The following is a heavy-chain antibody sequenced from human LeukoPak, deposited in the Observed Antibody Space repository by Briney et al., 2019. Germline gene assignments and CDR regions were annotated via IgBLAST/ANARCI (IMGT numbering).Heavy chain of an antibody. J-gene: IGHJ6*02. D-gene: IGHD2-15*01. V-gene: IGHV4-4*02. CDR1: GGFISSSNW. CDR2: IYHSGNT. CDR3: ARDPTVYCSGGSCPRYGMDV. Sequence: SETLSLTCTVSGGFISSSNWWNWVRQPPGKGLEWIGEIYHSGNTNFNPSLKSRVTISVDKSKNQFSLKLSSVTAADTAVYYCARDPTVYCSGGSCPRYGMDVWGQGTTVTVSS.